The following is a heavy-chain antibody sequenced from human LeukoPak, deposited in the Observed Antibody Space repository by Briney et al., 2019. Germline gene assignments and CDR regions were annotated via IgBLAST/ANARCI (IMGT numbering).Heavy chain of an antibody. J-gene: IGHJ6*03. V-gene: IGHV3-21*01. CDR2: ISSTGTYK. D-gene: IGHD3-10*01. CDR3: ARGGPGNYYYYMDV. CDR1: GFTFTSYT. Sequence: GGSLRLSCAASGFTFTSYTMNWVRQAPEKGLGWVSSISSTGTYKYYADSVKGRFTISRDNAKNSLYLQMNSLRAEDTAVYYCARGGPGNYYYYMDVWGKGTTVTVSS.